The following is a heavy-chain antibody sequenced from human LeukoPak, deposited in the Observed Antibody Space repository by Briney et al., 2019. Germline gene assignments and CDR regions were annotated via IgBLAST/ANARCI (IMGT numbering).Heavy chain of an antibody. J-gene: IGHJ4*02. D-gene: IGHD2/OR15-2a*01. V-gene: IGHV3-23*01. Sequence: GGSLRLSCAASGFTFSSYFLTWVRQAPGKGLQWVSAFSGSGGSTYYADSVKGRFTISRDNSRNTLYLQMNSLRAEDTAVYYCARSGLSRFGFWGQGTLVTVSS. CDR2: FSGSGGST. CDR1: GFTFSSYF. CDR3: ARSGLSRFGF.